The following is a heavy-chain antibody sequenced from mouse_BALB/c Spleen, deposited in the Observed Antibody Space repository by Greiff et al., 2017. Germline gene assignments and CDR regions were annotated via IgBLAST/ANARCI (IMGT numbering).Heavy chain of an antibody. D-gene: IGHD2-1*01. CDR3: ARGEGGNYYFFAY. CDR2: IDPANGNT. CDR1: GFNIKDTY. Sequence: EVKLVESGAELVKPGASVKLSCTASGFNIKDTYMHWVKQRPEQGLEWIGRIDPANGNTKYDPKFQGKATITADTASNTAYLQLSSLTSEDTAVYDCARGEGGNYYFFAYWGQGTLVTVAA. V-gene: IGHV14-3*02. J-gene: IGHJ3*01.